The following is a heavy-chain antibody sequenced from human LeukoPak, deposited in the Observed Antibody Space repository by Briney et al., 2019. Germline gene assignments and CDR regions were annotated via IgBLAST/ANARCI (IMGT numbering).Heavy chain of an antibody. CDR3: ARVDYYDSSGYSDY. CDR2: INPNSGGA. D-gene: IGHD3-22*01. J-gene: IGHJ4*02. CDR1: GYTFTGYY. Sequence: GASVKVPCKASGYTFTGYYMHWVRQAPGQGLEWMGWINPNSGGANYAQKFQGRVTMTRDTSISTAYMELSRLRSDDTAVYYCARVDYYDSSGYSDYWGQGTLVTVSS. V-gene: IGHV1-2*02.